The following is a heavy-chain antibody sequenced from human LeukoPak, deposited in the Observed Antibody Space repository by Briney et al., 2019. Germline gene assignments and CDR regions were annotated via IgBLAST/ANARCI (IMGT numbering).Heavy chain of an antibody. D-gene: IGHD3-22*01. CDR3: ARALFNYDSSGLTY. V-gene: IGHV3-33*01. J-gene: IGHJ4*02. CDR2: IWYDGSNK. CDR1: GFTFSSYG. Sequence: GRSPRLSCAASGFTFSSYGMHWVRQAPGKGLEWVALIWYDGSNKYYADSVKGRFTISRDNSKNTLYLQMNSLRAEDTAVYYCARALFNYDSSGLTYWGQGTLVTVSS.